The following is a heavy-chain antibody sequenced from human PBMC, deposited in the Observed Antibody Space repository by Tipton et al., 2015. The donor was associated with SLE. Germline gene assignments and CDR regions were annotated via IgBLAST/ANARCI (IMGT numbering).Heavy chain of an antibody. Sequence: LRLSCTVSGGSISSGSYYWSWIRQPAGKGLEWIGYIYTSGSTNHNPSLKSRVTISVDTSKNQFSLKLSSVTAADTAVYYCARDIYSSTPDWGQGTLVTVSA. CDR3: ARDIYSSTPD. CDR1: GGSISSGSYY. J-gene: IGHJ4*02. D-gene: IGHD6-13*01. V-gene: IGHV4-61*09. CDR2: IYTSGST.